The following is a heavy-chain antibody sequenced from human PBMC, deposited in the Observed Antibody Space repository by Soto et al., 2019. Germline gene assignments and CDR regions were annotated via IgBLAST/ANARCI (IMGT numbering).Heavy chain of an antibody. J-gene: IGHJ5*02. CDR2: MYYSGST. CDR3: ARSGGNFGELLWFDP. D-gene: IGHD3-10*01. V-gene: IGHV4-31*03. Sequence: QVQLQESGPGLVKPSQTLSLTCTVSGGSITSGGYYWSWIRQQPGKGLEWIGYMYYSGSTYYNPSLKSRLLISGDTSKNEFSLSLSSVTAADTAVYYCARSGGNFGELLWFDPWGQGTLVTVSS. CDR1: GGSITSGGYY.